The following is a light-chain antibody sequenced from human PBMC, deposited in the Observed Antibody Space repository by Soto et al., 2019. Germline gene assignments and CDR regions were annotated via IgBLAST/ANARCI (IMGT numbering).Light chain of an antibody. V-gene: IGKV3-20*01. J-gene: IGKJ1*01. CDR1: QSVTNSY. Sequence: ETVLTQSPCTLSLSPLERATLSFMASQSVTNSYLAWFQQKPGQAPRLLIFGALSRATGIPDRFSGSGSGTDFTLTISRLEPEDFAVYYCQQYATSPWTFGQGTKVDIK. CDR3: QQYATSPWT. CDR2: GAL.